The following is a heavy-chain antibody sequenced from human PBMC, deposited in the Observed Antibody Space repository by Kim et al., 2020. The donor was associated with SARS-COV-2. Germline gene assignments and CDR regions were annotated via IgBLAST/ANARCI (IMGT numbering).Heavy chain of an antibody. V-gene: IGHV3-21*01. J-gene: IGHJ3*02. Sequence: GGSLRLSCAASGFTFSSYSMNWVRQAPGKGLEWVSSISSSSSYIYYADSVKGRFTISRDNAKNSLYLQMNSLRAEDTAVYYCARGSGAVAIDAFDIWGQGTMVTVSS. CDR1: GFTFSSYS. CDR2: ISSSSSYI. CDR3: ARGSGAVAIDAFDI. D-gene: IGHD6-19*01.